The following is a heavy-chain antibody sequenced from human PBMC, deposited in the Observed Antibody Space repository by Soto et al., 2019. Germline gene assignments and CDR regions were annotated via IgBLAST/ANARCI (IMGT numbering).Heavy chain of an antibody. D-gene: IGHD2-15*01. CDR2: ISSSGGST. CDR1: GFTFSTYV. J-gene: IGHJ4*02. Sequence: VQLLESGGGLIQPGGSLRLSCAASGFTFSTYVMSWVRHAPGKGLDWVSAISSSGGSTYYADSVKGRFTISRDNSKNTLDLQMNSLRVEDTAVYYCAKLAYCSGGSCYPDHWGQGTLVTVSS. V-gene: IGHV3-23*01. CDR3: AKLAYCSGGSCYPDH.